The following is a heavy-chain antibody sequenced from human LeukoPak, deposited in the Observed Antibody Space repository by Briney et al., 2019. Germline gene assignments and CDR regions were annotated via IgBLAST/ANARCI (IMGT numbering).Heavy chain of an antibody. CDR3: AGADSQLGTPNGDTLDI. V-gene: IGHV4-34*01. D-gene: IGHD7-27*01. J-gene: IGHJ3*02. Sequence: PSETLSLTCAVYGGSFSGYYWSWIRQPPGKGLEWIGEINHSGSTNYNPSLKSRVTISIDTSKNHVSLRLNFVTAADTAVYYCAGADSQLGTPNGDTLDIWGQGTMVTVSS. CDR1: GGSFSGYY. CDR2: INHSGST.